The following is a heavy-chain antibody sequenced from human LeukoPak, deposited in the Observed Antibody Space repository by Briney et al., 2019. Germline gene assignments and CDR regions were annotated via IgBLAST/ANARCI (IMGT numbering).Heavy chain of an antibody. D-gene: IGHD6-6*01. CDR2: MNPNSGNT. V-gene: IGHV1-8*01. CDR3: ARARGIAARQALGY. CDR1: RYTFTSYD. J-gene: IGHJ4*02. Sequence: ASVKVSCKASRYTFTSYDINWVRQATGQGLEWMGWMNPNSGNTGYAQKFQGRVTMTRNTSISTAYMELSSLRSEDTAVYYCARARGIAARQALGYWGQGTLVTVSS.